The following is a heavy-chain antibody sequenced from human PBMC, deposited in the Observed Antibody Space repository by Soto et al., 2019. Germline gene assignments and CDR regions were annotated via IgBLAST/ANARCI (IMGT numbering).Heavy chain of an antibody. CDR1: GGSVSSGDYY. J-gene: IGHJ5*02. CDR3: ARVGLLCSSTSCYGNWFDP. CDR2: IYYSGST. D-gene: IGHD2-2*01. V-gene: IGHV4-61*08. Sequence: QVQLQESGPGLVKPSETLSLTCTVSGGSVSSGDYYWGWIRQPPGKGLEWIGYIYYSGSTNYNPSLKSLVPISVDTSKNQFSLRLYSVTTADTAVYYCARVGLLCSSTSCYGNWFDPWGQGTLVTVSS.